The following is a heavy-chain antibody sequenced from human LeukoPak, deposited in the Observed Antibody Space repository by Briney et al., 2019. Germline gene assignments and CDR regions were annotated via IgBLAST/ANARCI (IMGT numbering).Heavy chain of an antibody. CDR2: ISSSSSTI. CDR1: GFTFSSYA. V-gene: IGHV3-48*01. CDR3: AREYDPFGVVISDY. D-gene: IGHD3-3*01. J-gene: IGHJ4*02. Sequence: PGGSLRLSCAASGFTFSSYAMSWVRQAPGKGLEWVSYISSSSSTIYYADSVKGRFTISRDNAKNSLYLQMNSLRAEDTAVYYCAREYDPFGVVISDYWGQGTLVTVSS.